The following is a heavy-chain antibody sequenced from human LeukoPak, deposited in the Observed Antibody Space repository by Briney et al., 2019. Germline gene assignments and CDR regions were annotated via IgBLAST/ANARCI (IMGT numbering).Heavy chain of an antibody. CDR2: IYPRGST. D-gene: IGHD3-3*01. J-gene: IGHJ4*02. V-gene: IGHV4-34*03. CDR3: ASPYFDFWTGLKFDS. CDR1: GGSFSGYY. Sequence: SETLSLTCGVYGGSFSGYYWSWIRQPPGKGLEWVGHIYPRGSTKYNPSLKSRLTISVDTSKNQFSLNLSSVTAADTAVYCAASPYFDFWTGLKFDSWGQGSLVTVSS.